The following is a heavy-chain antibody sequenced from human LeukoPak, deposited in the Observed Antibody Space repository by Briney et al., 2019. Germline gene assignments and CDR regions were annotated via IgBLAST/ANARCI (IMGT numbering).Heavy chain of an antibody. V-gene: IGHV3-23*01. CDR1: GFTFSSYA. CDR3: AKDISRAPLSSGFDH. CDR2: FSGNIGDR. J-gene: IGHJ4*02. Sequence: RGSLRLSCAAPGFTFSSYAISCVRQAPGKGLEWISDFSGNIGDRYYAEYVKGRFTISRDNSKNTLYLQMNNLRGEDTAVYYCAKDISRAPLSSGFDHWGQGTLVTVSS. D-gene: IGHD6-19*01.